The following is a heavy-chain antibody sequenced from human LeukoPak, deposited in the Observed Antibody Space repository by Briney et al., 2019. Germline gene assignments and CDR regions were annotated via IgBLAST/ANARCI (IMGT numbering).Heavy chain of an antibody. CDR2: IYHSGST. Sequence: SETLSLTCAVSGGSISSGGYSWSWIRQPPGKGLEWIGYIYHSGSTYYNPSLKSRVTISVDRSKNQFSLKLSSVTAADTAVYYCASSMVRGGGFDPWGQGTLVTVSS. D-gene: IGHD3-10*01. CDR1: GGSISSGGYS. CDR3: ASSMVRGGGFDP. J-gene: IGHJ5*02. V-gene: IGHV4-30-2*01.